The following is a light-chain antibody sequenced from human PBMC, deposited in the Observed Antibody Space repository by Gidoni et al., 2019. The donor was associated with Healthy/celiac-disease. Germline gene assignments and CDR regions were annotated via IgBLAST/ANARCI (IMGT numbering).Light chain of an antibody. CDR1: QSLLHSNGYNY. CDR3: MQALQTLWR. J-gene: IGKJ1*01. V-gene: IGKV2-28*01. CDR2: LGP. Sequence: DSVMTQSPLSLPVTPGEPAAISCRSSQSLLHSNGYNYLAWYLPTTGQSPHLLIYLGPNRAAVVPDRFSGSGSGTDFTPNISRVAAEDVGFYYCMQALQTLWRFGQGTKVEIK.